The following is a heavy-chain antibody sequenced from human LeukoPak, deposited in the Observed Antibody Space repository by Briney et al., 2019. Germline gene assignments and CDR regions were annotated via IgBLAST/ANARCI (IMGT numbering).Heavy chain of an antibody. CDR2: ISSSGSTI. CDR1: GFTFSSYE. D-gene: IGHD3-10*01. V-gene: IGHV3-48*03. CDR3: ARRKAPWFGEFDY. Sequence: GGSLRLSCAASGFTFSSYEMNWVRQAPGKGLEWVSYISSSGSTIYYADSVKGRFTISRDNAKNSLYLQMSGLRAEDTAVYYCARRKAPWFGEFDYWGQGTLVTVSS. J-gene: IGHJ4*02.